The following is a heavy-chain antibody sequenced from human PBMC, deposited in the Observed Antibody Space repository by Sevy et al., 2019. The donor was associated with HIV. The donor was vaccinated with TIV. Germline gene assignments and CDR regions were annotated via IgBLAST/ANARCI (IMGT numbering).Heavy chain of an antibody. J-gene: IGHJ4*02. CDR3: AKDAPSRFDY. V-gene: IGHV3-30*02. Sequence: GGSLRLSCAASGFTFRNYDMHWVRQAPGKGLEWLSFIRYDGSHKYYAESVKGRFTISRDNSKNTLDLHMNSLSPEDTAVYFCAKDAPSRFDYWGQGALVTVSS. CDR1: GFTFRNYD. CDR2: IRYDGSHK.